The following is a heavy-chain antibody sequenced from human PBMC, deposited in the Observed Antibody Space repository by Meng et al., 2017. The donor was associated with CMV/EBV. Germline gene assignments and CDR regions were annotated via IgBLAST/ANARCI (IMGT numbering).Heavy chain of an antibody. CDR3: AREKEITIFGVVIHSPFDY. D-gene: IGHD3-3*01. Sequence: SETLSLTCTVSGGSISSSSYYWGWIRQPPGKGLEWIGSIYYSGSTYYNPSLKSRVTISVDTSKNQFSLKLSSVTAAETAVYYCAREKEITIFGVVIHSPFDYWGQGTLVTVSS. V-gene: IGHV4-39*07. J-gene: IGHJ4*02. CDR2: IYYSGST. CDR1: GGSISSSSYY.